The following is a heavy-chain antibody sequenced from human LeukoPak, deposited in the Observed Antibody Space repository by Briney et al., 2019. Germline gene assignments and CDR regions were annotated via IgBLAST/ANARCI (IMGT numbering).Heavy chain of an antibody. CDR3: ARGRLLSWFGDPSRRRPRGAFDI. Sequence: PSETLSLTCAVYGGSFSGSYWSWIRQPPGKGLEWIGDINHSGSTNYNPSLKSRATISKDTSKNQFSLKLSSVTAADTAVYYCARGRLLSWFGDPSRRRPRGAFDIWGQGTMVTVSS. V-gene: IGHV4-34*01. CDR2: INHSGST. D-gene: IGHD3-10*01. CDR1: GGSFSGSY. J-gene: IGHJ3*02.